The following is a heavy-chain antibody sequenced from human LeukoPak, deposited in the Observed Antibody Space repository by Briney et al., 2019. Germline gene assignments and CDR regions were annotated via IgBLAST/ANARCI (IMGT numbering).Heavy chain of an antibody. CDR3: ARGYAGGYFDL. CDR1: GFTFSNYW. Sequence: GGSLRLSCAASGFTFSNYWMHWVRQGPGKGLVWVSRINSDGSNTAYADSAKGRFAISRDNAKNTLSLQMNSLRAEDTAVYYCARGYAGGYFDLWGRGTLVTVSS. CDR2: INSDGSNT. J-gene: IGHJ2*01. D-gene: IGHD5-12*01. V-gene: IGHV3-74*01.